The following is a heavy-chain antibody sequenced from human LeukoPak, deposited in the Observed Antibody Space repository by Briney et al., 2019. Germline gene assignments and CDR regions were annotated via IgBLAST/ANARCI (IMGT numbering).Heavy chain of an antibody. CDR2: ISSSGSTI. CDR1: GFTFSSYE. CDR3: ARVSGYSSGWFDY. V-gene: IGHV3-48*03. J-gene: IGHJ4*02. D-gene: IGHD6-19*01. Sequence: GGSLRLSCAASGFTFSSYEMNWVRQAPGKGLEWVSYISSSGSTIYYADSVKGRFTISRDNAKNSLYLQMNSLRAEDTAVYYCARVSGYSSGWFDYWGQGTLVTVSS.